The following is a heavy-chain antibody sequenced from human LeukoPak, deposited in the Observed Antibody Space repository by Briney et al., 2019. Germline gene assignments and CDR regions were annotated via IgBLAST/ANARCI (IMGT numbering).Heavy chain of an antibody. CDR2: IGAGGTFT. D-gene: IGHD2-2*01. CDR3: ARERGCITRGCVLDL. CDR1: GFTFSSYA. J-gene: IGHJ3*01. V-gene: IGHV3-21*04. Sequence: GGSLRLSCTASGFTFSSYAMNWVRQAPGKGLEWVSGIGAGGTFTYYADSVKGRFTISRDNAKNSLYLQMNNLRAEDTAVYYCARERGCITRGCVLDLWGQGTMVSVSS.